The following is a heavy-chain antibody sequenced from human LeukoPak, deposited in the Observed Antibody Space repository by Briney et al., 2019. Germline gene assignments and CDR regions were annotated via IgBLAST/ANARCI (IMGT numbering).Heavy chain of an antibody. Sequence: ASVKVSCKASGYTFTSYYMHWMRQAPGQGLEWMGIINPSGGSTSYAQKFQGRVTMTRDTSTSTVYMELSSLRSEDTAVYYCASSPYYYYGMDVWGQGTTVTVSS. CDR3: ASSPYYYYGMDV. CDR1: GYTFTSYY. V-gene: IGHV1-46*01. CDR2: INPSGGST. J-gene: IGHJ6*02.